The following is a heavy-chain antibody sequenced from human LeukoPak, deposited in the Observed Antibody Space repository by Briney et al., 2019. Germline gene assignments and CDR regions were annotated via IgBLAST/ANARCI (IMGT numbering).Heavy chain of an antibody. CDR2: INPNNGGT. CDR1: GYTFSGYY. V-gene: IGHV1-2*02. J-gene: IGHJ4*02. CDR3: AREIRKGQWPVFALNY. Sequence: ASVKVSCKASGYTFSGYYMHWLRQAPEQGLEWMGWINPNNGGTNYAQKFQGRVTVTRDTSISTAYMELSRLRSDDTAVYYCAREIRKGQWPVFALNYWGQGTLVTVSS. D-gene: IGHD6-19*01.